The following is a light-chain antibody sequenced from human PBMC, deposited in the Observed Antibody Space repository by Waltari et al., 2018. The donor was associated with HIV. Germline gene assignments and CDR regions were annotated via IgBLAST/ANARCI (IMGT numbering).Light chain of an antibody. CDR2: KDS. CDR3: YSAADNNLGV. V-gene: IGLV3-27*01. CDR1: VLAKKY. J-gene: IGLJ2*01. Sequence: YELTQPSSVSVSPGQTARITCSGDVLAKKYARWFQQKPGQAPVLVLYKDSERPSGLPDRVSGSSSGTTVTLTSSGAQVEDEADYYCYSAADNNLGVFGGGTKLTVL.